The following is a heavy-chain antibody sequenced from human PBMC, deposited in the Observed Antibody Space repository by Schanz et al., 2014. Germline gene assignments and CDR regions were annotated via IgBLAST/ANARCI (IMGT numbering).Heavy chain of an antibody. D-gene: IGHD3-22*01. Sequence: QVQLVQSGAEVKKPGASVKVSCKASGYTFTSDSMHWVRQAPGQGLEWMGRIISILGIPNYAQKFQGRVTFTADKSSDTAYMELSSLRSEDTAVYDCAREVGLYDRGWFDPWGQGTLVTVSS. V-gene: IGHV1-69*09. CDR3: AREVGLYDRGWFDP. CDR2: IISILGIP. J-gene: IGHJ5*02. CDR1: GYTFTSDS.